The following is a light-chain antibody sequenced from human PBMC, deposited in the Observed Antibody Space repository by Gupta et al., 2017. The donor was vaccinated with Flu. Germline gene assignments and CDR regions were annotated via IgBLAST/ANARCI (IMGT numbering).Light chain of an antibody. J-gene: IGLJ2*01. V-gene: IGLV3-19*01. CDR2: DKN. CDR1: SLRDCY. CDR3: NTLDSTGNNQAV. Sequence: TVSITCQRDSLRDCYASWCHQKPAQAPALVIYDKNIRRSGGTDRFSASSSGSTASLTITGAQAEEEADYYCNTLDSTGNNQAVFGGGTKLTVL.